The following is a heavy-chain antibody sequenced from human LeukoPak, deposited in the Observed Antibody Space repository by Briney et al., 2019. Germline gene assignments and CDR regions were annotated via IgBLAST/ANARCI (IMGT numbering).Heavy chain of an antibody. CDR1: GGSISSGGYY. V-gene: IGHV4-61*08. J-gene: IGHJ5*02. D-gene: IGHD1-26*01. CDR3: ARDEITIEGSSLFDP. Sequence: SETLSLTCTVSGGSISSGGYYWSWIRQHPGKGLEWIGYIYYSGSTNYNPSLKSRVTMSVDTSKNQFSLKLSSVTAADTAVYYCARDEITIEGSSLFDPWGQGTLVTVSS. CDR2: IYYSGST.